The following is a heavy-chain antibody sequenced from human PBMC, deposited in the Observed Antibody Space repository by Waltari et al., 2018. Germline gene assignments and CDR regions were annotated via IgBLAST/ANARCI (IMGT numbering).Heavy chain of an antibody. Sequence: EVQLLESGGGLVQTGGSLRLSCAASGFHFSRYAMSGVPKDPGKGLEWVSAISGSGGSTYYADSVKGRFTISRDNSKNTLYLQMNSLRAEDTAVYYCAKDLFAGSGYPDYWGQGTLVTVSS. D-gene: IGHD3-3*01. CDR1: GFHFSRYA. V-gene: IGHV3-23*01. J-gene: IGHJ4*02. CDR3: AKDLFAGSGYPDY. CDR2: ISGSGGST.